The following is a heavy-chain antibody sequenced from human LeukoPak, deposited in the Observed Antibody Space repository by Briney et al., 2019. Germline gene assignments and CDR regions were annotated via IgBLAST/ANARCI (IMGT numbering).Heavy chain of an antibody. D-gene: IGHD3-3*01. CDR1: RFTFSSYG. Sequence: TGGSLRLSCAASRFTFSSYGMHWVRQAPGKGLEWVAFIRYDGSNKYYADSVKGRFTISRDNSKNTLYLQMNSLRAEDTAVYYCTTDYIYDFWSAHPRGYFDYWGQGTLVTVSS. CDR3: TTDYIYDFWSAHPRGYFDY. V-gene: IGHV3-30*02. J-gene: IGHJ4*02. CDR2: IRYDGSNK.